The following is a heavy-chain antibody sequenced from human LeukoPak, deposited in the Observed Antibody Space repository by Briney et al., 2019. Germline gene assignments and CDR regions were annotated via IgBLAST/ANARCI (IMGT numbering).Heavy chain of an antibody. Sequence: SETLSLTCTVSGGSISRSSSYYWGWIRQPPGKGLEWIGSIYYSGSTYYNPSLKSRVTISVDTSKNQFSLKLSSVTAADTAVYYCARLRSGYHDYWGQGTLATVSS. J-gene: IGHJ4*02. CDR3: ARLRSGYHDY. CDR1: GGSISRSSSYY. V-gene: IGHV4-39*01. D-gene: IGHD3-3*01. CDR2: IYYSGST.